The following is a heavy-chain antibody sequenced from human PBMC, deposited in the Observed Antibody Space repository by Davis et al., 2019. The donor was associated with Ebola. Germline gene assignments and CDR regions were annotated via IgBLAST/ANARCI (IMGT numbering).Heavy chain of an antibody. V-gene: IGHV1-69*01. CDR3: ALRVAGDY. Sequence: VKVSCKASGGTFDSYGISWVRQAPGQGLEWMGGIIPLFGTTNYAQNFKGRVTITADESTTTAYMELSSLRSEDTAMYYCALRVAGDYWGQGTLVTVSS. D-gene: IGHD6-19*01. J-gene: IGHJ4*02. CDR2: IIPLFGTT. CDR1: GGTFDSYG.